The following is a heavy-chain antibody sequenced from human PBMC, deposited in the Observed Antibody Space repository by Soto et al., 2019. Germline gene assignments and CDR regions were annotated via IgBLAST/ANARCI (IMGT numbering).Heavy chain of an antibody. D-gene: IGHD2-8*01. V-gene: IGHV4-31*03. CDR2: IYYSGIT. J-gene: IGHJ6*02. CDR3: ARFDPDAYYYGMDV. Sequence: SETLSLTGTVSGGSISSGGYYWSWILQHPGKGLELIGYIYYSGITYYNPSLKSRVTISVDTSKNQFSMKLSSMTAADTAVYYCARFDPDAYYYGMDVWGQGTTVTVSS. CDR1: GGSISSGGYY.